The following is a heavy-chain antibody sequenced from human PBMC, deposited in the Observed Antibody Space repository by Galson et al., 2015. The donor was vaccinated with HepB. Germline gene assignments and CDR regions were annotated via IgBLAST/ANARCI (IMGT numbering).Heavy chain of an antibody. CDR3: AKGIFPDADYYDSSGYYYYYYGMDV. Sequence: SLRLSCAASGFTFSSYAMSWVRQAPGKGLEWVSAISGSGGSTYYADSVKGRFTISRDNSKNTLYLQMNSLRAEDTAVYYCAKGIFPDADYYDSSGYYYYYYGMDVWGQGTTVTVSS. D-gene: IGHD3-22*01. CDR2: ISGSGGST. CDR1: GFTFSSYA. V-gene: IGHV3-23*01. J-gene: IGHJ6*02.